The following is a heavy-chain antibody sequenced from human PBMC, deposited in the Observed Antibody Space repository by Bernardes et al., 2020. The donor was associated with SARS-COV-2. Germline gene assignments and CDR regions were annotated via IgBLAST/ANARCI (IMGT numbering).Heavy chain of an antibody. CDR3: AGEGGYCSSTSCFNNWFDP. D-gene: IGHD2-2*01. Sequence: ASVKVSCKASGYTFTSYGISWVRQAPGQGLEWMGWISAYNGNTNYAQKLQGRVTMTTDTSTSTAYMELRRLRSDDTAVYYCAGEGGYCSSTSCFNNWFDPWGQGTLVTVSS. J-gene: IGHJ5*02. V-gene: IGHV1-18*01. CDR2: ISAYNGNT. CDR1: GYTFTSYG.